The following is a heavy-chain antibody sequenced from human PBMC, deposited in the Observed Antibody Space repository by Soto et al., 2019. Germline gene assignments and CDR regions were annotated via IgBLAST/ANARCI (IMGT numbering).Heavy chain of an antibody. D-gene: IGHD3-10*01. CDR1: GYSFTTYW. J-gene: IGHJ4*01. V-gene: IGHV5-51*01. Sequence: PGESLKISCKGSGYSFTTYWIAWVRQMPGKGLEWVGIIYPGDSDTRYSPSFEGHVTISVDKSISTAFLQWNSLKASDNAIYYCARHSTSAPKDYWGQGTLGTVS. CDR3: ARHSTSAPKDY. CDR2: IYPGDSDT.